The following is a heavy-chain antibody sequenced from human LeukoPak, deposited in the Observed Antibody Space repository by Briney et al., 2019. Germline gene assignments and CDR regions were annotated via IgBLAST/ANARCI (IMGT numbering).Heavy chain of an antibody. V-gene: IGHV3-30*18. J-gene: IGHJ4*02. CDR2: ISYDGGKR. Sequence: GGSLRLSCTVSGFNFRRFGMHWVRQAPGKGLEWVAVISYDGGKRYYADSVKGRFTISRDNTNSTLYLQMNNLRAEDTAVYYCAKSGSGYYYGSGSYLVDFWGQGTLVTVSS. D-gene: IGHD3-10*01. CDR3: AKSGSGYYYGSGSYLVDF. CDR1: GFNFRRFG.